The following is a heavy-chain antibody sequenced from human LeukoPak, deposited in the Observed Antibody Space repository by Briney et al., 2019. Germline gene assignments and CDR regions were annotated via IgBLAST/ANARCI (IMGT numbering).Heavy chain of an antibody. Sequence: PSETLSLTCAVYGGSFSGYYWSWIRQPPGKGLEWIGEIYHSGSTNYNPSLKSRVTISVDKSKNQFSLKLSSVTAADTAVYYCARGGYGYAFDIWGQGTMVTVSS. CDR3: ARGGYGYAFDI. CDR1: GGSFSGYY. D-gene: IGHD5-12*01. J-gene: IGHJ3*02. CDR2: IYHSGST. V-gene: IGHV4-34*01.